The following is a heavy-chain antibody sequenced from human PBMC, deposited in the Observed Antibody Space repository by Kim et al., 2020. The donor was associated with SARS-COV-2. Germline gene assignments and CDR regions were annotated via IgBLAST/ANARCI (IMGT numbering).Heavy chain of an antibody. CDR2: IYYSGTT. CDR3: ARMSAVSHSATGGDYRPKHFDY. V-gene: IGHV4-39*01. Sequence: SETLSLTCSVSGGSVSRDTYYWGWIRQPPGKGLEWIGNIYYSGTTYYNPSLKSRATISVDMSKNQFSLKLSSVTAADTAVYYCARMSAVSHSATGGDYRPKHFDYWGQGTLVTVSS. J-gene: IGHJ4*02. CDR1: GGSVSRDTYY. D-gene: IGHD2-21*02.